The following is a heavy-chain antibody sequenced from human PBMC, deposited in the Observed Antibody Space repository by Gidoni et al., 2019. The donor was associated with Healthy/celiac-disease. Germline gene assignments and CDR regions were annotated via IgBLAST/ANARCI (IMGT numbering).Heavy chain of an antibody. CDR3: AKEGGDPSVDY. V-gene: IGHV3-30*18. Sequence: QVQLVESGGGVVQPGSYLRLSCAASGFTFSSYGMHWVRQAPGKGLEWVAVISYDGSNKYYADSVKGRFTISRDNSKNTLYLQMNSLRAEDTAVYYCAKEGGDPSVDYWGQGTLVTVSS. CDR1: GFTFSSYG. J-gene: IGHJ4*02. CDR2: ISYDGSNK. D-gene: IGHD4-17*01.